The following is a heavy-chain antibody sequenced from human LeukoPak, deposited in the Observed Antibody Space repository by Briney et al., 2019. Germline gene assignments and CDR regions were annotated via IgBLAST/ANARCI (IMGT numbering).Heavy chain of an antibody. J-gene: IGHJ4*02. V-gene: IGHV1-69*04. Sequence: SVKVSCKASGGTFSSYAISWVRQAPGQGLKWMGRIIPIFGIANYAQKFQGRVTITADKSTSTAYMELSSLRSEDTAVYYCARSYSGYDFLGPYYFDYWGQGTLVTVSS. CDR3: ARSYSGYDFLGPYYFDY. D-gene: IGHD5-12*01. CDR1: GGTFSSYA. CDR2: IIPIFGIA.